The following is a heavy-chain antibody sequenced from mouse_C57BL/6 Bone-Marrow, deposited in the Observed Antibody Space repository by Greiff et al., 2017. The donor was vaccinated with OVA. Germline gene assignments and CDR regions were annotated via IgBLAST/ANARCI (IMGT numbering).Heavy chain of an antibody. CDR1: GYTFTDYE. Sequence: QVQLKESGAELVRPGASVTLSCKASGYTFTDYEMHWVKQTPVHGLEWIGAIDPETGGTAYNQKFKGKAILTADKSSSTAYMELRSLTSEDSAVYYCTIYYGSSYDYAMDDWGQGTSVTVSS. CDR2: IDPETGGT. D-gene: IGHD1-1*01. J-gene: IGHJ4*01. CDR3: TIYYGSSYDYAMDD. V-gene: IGHV1-15*01.